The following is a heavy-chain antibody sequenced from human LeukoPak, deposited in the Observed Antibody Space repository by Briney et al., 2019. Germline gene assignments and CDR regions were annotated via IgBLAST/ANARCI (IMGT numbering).Heavy chain of an antibody. CDR2: ISAYNGNT. CDR3: ARDNPREAFDI. D-gene: IGHD1-14*01. Sequence: GASVKVSCKASGYTFTNYGITWVRQAPGQGLEWIGWISAYNGNTNYAQKLQGRVTMTTDTSTSTAYMELRSLRSDDTAVYYCARDNPREAFDIWGQGTMVTVSS. V-gene: IGHV1-18*01. CDR1: GYTFTNYG. J-gene: IGHJ3*02.